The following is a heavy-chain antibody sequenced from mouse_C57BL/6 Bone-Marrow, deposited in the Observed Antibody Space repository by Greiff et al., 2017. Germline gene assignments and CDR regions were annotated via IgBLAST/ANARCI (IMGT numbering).Heavy chain of an antibody. J-gene: IGHJ2*01. V-gene: IGHV1-39*01. Sequence: EVKLMESGPELVKPGASVKISCKASGYSFTDYNMNWVKQSNGKSLEWIGVINPNYGTTSYNQKFKGKATLTVNQSSSTAYMQLNSLTSEDSAVYYCATDGGSLFDYWGQGTTLTVSS. CDR2: INPNYGTT. CDR3: ATDGGSLFDY. CDR1: GYSFTDYN. D-gene: IGHD1-1*02.